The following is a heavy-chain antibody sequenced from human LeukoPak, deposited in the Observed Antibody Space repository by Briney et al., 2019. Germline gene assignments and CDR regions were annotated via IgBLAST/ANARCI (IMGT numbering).Heavy chain of an antibody. CDR1: GYTFTGYY. D-gene: IGHD2-2*01. J-gene: IGHJ5*02. Sequence: ASVKVSCKASGYTFTGYYMHWVRQAPGQGLEWMGWINPNSGGTNYAQKFQGRVTMTRDTSISTAYMELSRLRSDDTAVYYCARLRSTSLVRPSFDPWGQGTLVTVSS. CDR2: INPNSGGT. CDR3: ARLRSTSLVRPSFDP. V-gene: IGHV1-2*02.